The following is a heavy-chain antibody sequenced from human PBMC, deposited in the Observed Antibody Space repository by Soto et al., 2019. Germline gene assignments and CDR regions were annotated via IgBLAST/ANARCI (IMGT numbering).Heavy chain of an antibody. CDR1: GDSVSSNSAA. CDR2: TYYRSKWYN. Sequence: KQSQTLSLTCAISGDSVSSNSAAWNWIRQSPSRGLEWLGRTYYRSKWYNDYAVSVKSRITINPDTSKNQFSLQLNSVTPEDTAVYYCAMLAYDYGDHGEAFDIWGQGTMVTVSS. D-gene: IGHD4-17*01. J-gene: IGHJ3*02. CDR3: AMLAYDYGDHGEAFDI. V-gene: IGHV6-1*01.